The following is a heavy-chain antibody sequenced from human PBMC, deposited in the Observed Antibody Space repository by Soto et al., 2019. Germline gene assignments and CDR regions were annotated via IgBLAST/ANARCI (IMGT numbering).Heavy chain of an antibody. J-gene: IGHJ5*02. Sequence: SETLSLTCAVYGGSFSGYYWSWIRQPPGKGLEWIGEINHSGSTNYNPSLKSRVTISVDTSKNQFSLKLSSVTAADTAVYYCARGRGPRRIAARLSWFDPWGQGTLVTVSS. CDR3: ARGRGPRRIAARLSWFDP. V-gene: IGHV4-34*01. D-gene: IGHD6-6*01. CDR2: INHSGST. CDR1: GGSFSGYY.